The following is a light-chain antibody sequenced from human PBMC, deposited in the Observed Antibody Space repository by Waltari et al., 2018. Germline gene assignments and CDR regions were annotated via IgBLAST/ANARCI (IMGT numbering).Light chain of an antibody. J-gene: IGKJ1*01. Sequence: ELVLTQSPGTLSLSPGERGTLSCRASQSVSRFLAWYQQKPGQAPRLLIYGASTRATGIPDRFSGSGSGTDFSLTISRLEPEDFAVYYCQKYDRLPATFGQGTKGEIK. CDR1: QSVSRF. V-gene: IGKV3-20*01. CDR2: GAS. CDR3: QKYDRLPAT.